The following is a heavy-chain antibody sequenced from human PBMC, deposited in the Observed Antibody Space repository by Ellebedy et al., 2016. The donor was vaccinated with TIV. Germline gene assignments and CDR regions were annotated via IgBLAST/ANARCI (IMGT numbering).Heavy chain of an antibody. Sequence: GESLKISCVGSGFSFSSYWMSWVRQAPGKGLEWVSAISGSGGSTDYADSVKGRFTISRDNSKNTLYLQMNSLRAEDTAVYYCAAYNNGWERIWGQGTLVTVSS. J-gene: IGHJ4*02. CDR2: ISGSGGST. V-gene: IGHV3-23*01. D-gene: IGHD6-19*01. CDR3: AAYNNGWERI. CDR1: GFSFSSYW.